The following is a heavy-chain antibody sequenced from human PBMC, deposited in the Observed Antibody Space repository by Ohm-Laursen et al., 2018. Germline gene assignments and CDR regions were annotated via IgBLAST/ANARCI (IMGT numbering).Heavy chain of an antibody. CDR3: AKDLYHYDSSGYAFDY. V-gene: IGHV3-7*03. J-gene: IGHJ4*02. D-gene: IGHD3-22*01. CDR1: GFTFNTYW. Sequence: SLRLSCSASGFTFNTYWMSWVRQAPGKGLEWVANIKQDGSIKYYVDSVKGRFTISRDNSKNTLYLQMNSLRAEDTAVYYCAKDLYHYDSSGYAFDYWGQGTLVTVSS. CDR2: IKQDGSIK.